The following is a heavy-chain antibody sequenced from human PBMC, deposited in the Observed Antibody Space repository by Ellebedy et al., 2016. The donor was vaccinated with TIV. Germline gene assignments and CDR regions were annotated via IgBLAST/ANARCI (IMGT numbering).Heavy chain of an antibody. CDR2: IVYDGSTK. J-gene: IGHJ4*02. D-gene: IGHD6-13*01. CDR3: TKDLRPWRGSSRWYSEH. V-gene: IGHV3-30*18. CDR1: GFSFGTYG. Sequence: PGGSLRLSCAASGFSFGTYGMPWVRQAPGKGLEWVAVIVYDGSTKYYTDSVKGRFSISRDNSKNTVSLQMDSLTTEDSAVYYCTKDLRPWRGSSRWYSEHWGQGTLVSVSS.